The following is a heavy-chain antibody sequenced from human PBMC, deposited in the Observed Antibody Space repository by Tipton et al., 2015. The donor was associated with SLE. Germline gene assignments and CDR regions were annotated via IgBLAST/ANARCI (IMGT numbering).Heavy chain of an antibody. D-gene: IGHD2-15*01. CDR3: ARYSLTNWHLDL. CDR1: GGSTSTYY. CDR2: IYYSGGT. Sequence: LTCTVSGGSTSTYYWSWIRLPPGKGLEWIGYIYYSGGTSYNPSLNSRVTISVDTSRNQFSLKLTSVTAADSAVYYCARYSLTNWHLDLWGRGTLVTVSS. V-gene: IGHV4-59*01. J-gene: IGHJ2*01.